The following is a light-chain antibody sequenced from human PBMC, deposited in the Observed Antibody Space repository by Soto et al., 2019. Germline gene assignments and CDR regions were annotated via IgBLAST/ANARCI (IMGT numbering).Light chain of an antibody. CDR2: GAS. CDR1: QSVSSH. V-gene: IGKV3-15*01. J-gene: IGKJ4*01. CDR3: QQYDDWRLLT. Sequence: VVMTQSPATLSVSPGDKATLSCRASQSVSSHLAWYQQKPGQAPRLLIYGASTRASGVPARFSGSGSGTEFTLTISSLQSEDFAIYYCQQYDDWRLLTFGGGTKVEI.